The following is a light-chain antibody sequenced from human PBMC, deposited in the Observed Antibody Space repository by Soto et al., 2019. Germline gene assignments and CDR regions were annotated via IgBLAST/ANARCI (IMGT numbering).Light chain of an antibody. CDR3: ETWDTNVVV. CDR2: LEGSGSY. V-gene: IGLV4-60*02. Sequence: QSVLTQSSSASASLGSSVKLTCTLSSGHSTYIIARHQQQPGKAPRYLMKLEGSGSYNKGSGIPDRFSGSSSGADRYLTISNLQFEDEADYYCETWDTNVVVFGGGTQLTVL. J-gene: IGLJ2*01. CDR1: SGHSTYI.